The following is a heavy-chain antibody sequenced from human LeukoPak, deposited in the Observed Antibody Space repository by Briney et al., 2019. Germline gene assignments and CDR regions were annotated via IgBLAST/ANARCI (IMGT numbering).Heavy chain of an antibody. CDR3: ARDNGFSWFDP. Sequence: PGGSLRLSCVVSGFTFSTYWMSWVRQAPGKGLECVATIKQDGSVKNYGDSVQGRFTISRDNAKNSLYLQMNSLRAEDTAVYYCARDNGFSWFDPWGQGTLVTVSS. D-gene: IGHD2-8*01. J-gene: IGHJ5*02. CDR2: IKQDGSVK. CDR1: GFTFSTYW. V-gene: IGHV3-7*01.